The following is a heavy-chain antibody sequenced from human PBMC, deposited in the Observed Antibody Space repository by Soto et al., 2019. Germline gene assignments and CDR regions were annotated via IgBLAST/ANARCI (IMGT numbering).Heavy chain of an antibody. CDR2: IVVGSGNT. D-gene: IGHD3-3*01. Sequence: GASVKVSCKASGFTFTSAAVQWGRQARGQRLEWIGWIVVGSGNTNYAQKFQGRITITRDMSTSTAYMELSSLRSDDTAVYYCAAGVVYGMDVWGQGTTVTVS. V-gene: IGHV1-58*01. J-gene: IGHJ6*02. CDR1: GFTFTSAA. CDR3: AAGVVYGMDV.